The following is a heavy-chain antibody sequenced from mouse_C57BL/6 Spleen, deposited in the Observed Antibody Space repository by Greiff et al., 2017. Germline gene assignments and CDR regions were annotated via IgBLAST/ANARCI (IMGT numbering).Heavy chain of an antibody. Sequence: QVQLQQSGAELARPGASVKLSCKASGYTFTSYGISWVKQRTGQGLEWIGEIYPRSGNTYYNEKFKGKATLTADKSSSTAYMELRSLTSEDSAVYFCARAYYDYDGGKNAMDYWGQGTSVTVSS. CDR1: GYTFTSYG. V-gene: IGHV1-81*01. CDR2: IYPRSGNT. J-gene: IGHJ4*01. CDR3: ARAYYDYDGGKNAMDY. D-gene: IGHD2-4*01.